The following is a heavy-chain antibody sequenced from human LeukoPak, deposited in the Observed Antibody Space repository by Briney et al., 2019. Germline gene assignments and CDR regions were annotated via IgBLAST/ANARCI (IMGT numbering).Heavy chain of an antibody. Sequence: ASVKVSCKASGYTFTSYDINWVRQATGQGLEWMGWMNPNSGGTNYAQKFQGRVTMTRDTSISTAYMELSRLRSDDTAVYYCARDRRNYGDYTLLGYWGQGTLVTVSS. J-gene: IGHJ4*02. D-gene: IGHD4-17*01. CDR1: GYTFTSYD. CDR3: ARDRRNYGDYTLLGY. V-gene: IGHV1-2*02. CDR2: MNPNSGGT.